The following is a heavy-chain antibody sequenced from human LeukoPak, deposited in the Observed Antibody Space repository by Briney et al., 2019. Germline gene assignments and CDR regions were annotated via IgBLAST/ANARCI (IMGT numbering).Heavy chain of an antibody. CDR1: GSTLSNYG. CDR2: SSDSGGST. D-gene: IGHD3-22*01. J-gene: IGHJ4*02. Sequence: GGSLRLSCAVSGSTLSNYGMSWVRQAPGKGREWVAGSSDSGGSTNYADSVKGRFTTSRDNPKNALSLQMYSLRAEDTAVYFCAKRGVVIRVILVGFHKEAYYFDSWGQGAMVTVSS. V-gene: IGHV3-23*01. CDR3: AKRGVVIRVILVGFHKEAYYFDS.